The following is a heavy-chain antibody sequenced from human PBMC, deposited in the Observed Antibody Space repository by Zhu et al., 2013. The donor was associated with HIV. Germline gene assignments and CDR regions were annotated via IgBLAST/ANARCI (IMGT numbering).Heavy chain of an antibody. D-gene: IGHD4-4*01. J-gene: IGHJ5*02. Sequence: QVQLVQSGAEVKKPGASVKVSCKASGYTFTSYDINWVRQATGQGLEWMGWMNPNSGNTGYAQKFQGRVTMTRNTSISTAYMELSSLRSEDTAVYYCARVGMTTVRPRNARKSNWFDPWGQGTLVTVSS. CDR3: ARVGMTTVRPRNARKSNWFDP. V-gene: IGHV1-8*01. CDR1: GYTFTSYD. CDR2: MNPNSGNT.